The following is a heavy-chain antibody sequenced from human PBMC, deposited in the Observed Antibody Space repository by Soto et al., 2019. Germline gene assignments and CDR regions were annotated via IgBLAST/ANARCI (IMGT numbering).Heavy chain of an antibody. CDR2: INSDGSST. CDR1: GFTFSSYW. CDR3: AREDYGDYGFDY. V-gene: IGHV3-74*01. J-gene: IGHJ4*02. Sequence: PGGSLRLSCAASGFTFSSYWMHWVRQAPGKGLVWVSRINSDGSSTSYADSVKGRFTISRDNAKNKLYLQMNSLRAEDKAVYYCAREDYGDYGFDYWGQGTLVTVSS. D-gene: IGHD4-17*01.